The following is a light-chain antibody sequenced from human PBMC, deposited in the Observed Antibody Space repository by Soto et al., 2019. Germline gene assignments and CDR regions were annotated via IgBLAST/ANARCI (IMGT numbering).Light chain of an antibody. V-gene: IGLV2-8*01. Sequence: QSVLTQPPSASGSPGQSVTISCTGTSSDVGGYDYVSWYQQQSGKAPKLIIYEVTNRPSGVTDRFSGSKSGNTASLTVSGLKAEDEADYYCSSYAGISNVIFVAGTKLTVL. CDR1: SSDVGGYDY. J-gene: IGLJ2*01. CDR2: EVT. CDR3: SSYAGISNVI.